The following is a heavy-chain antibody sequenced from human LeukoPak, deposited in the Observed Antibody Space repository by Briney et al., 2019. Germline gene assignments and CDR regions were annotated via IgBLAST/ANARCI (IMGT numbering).Heavy chain of an antibody. D-gene: IGHD3-9*01. V-gene: IGHV4-59*01. Sequence: SETLSLTCTISGGSISRYYWSWIRQPPGKGLEWIGYIYYSGSTNYNPSLKSRVTISVDTSKNQFSLKLSSVTAADTAVYYCASKDILTGYQDYWGQGTLVTVSS. CDR3: ASKDILTGYQDY. CDR2: IYYSGST. J-gene: IGHJ4*02. CDR1: GGSISRYY.